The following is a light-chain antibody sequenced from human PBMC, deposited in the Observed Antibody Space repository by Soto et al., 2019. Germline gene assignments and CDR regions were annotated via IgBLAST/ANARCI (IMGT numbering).Light chain of an antibody. CDR1: GSNVGTYS. V-gene: IGLV1-51*01. J-gene: IGLJ1*01. Sequence: QSVLTQPPSVSAAPGQKVTISCSGSGSNVGTYSVSWYQHLPGTAPKLLIYDSTTRPSGIPDRFSGSKSGTSATLGITGLQTGDDAEYYCGVWDRSLTTYVFGPGTKLTVL. CDR2: DST. CDR3: GVWDRSLTTYV.